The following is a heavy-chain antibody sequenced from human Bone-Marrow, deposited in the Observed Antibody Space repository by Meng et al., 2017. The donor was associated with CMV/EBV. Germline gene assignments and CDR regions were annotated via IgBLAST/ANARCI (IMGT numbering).Heavy chain of an antibody. CDR1: GGSVRSYY. D-gene: IGHD6-19*01. CDR2: IYYSGST. J-gene: IGHJ4*02. Sequence: SETLSLTCTVSGGSVRSYYWSWIRQPPGKGLEWIGNIYYSGSTNYNPSLKSRVTISVDTSKNQFSLKLSSVTAADTAVYYCARAGGWVSPFDYWGQGTRVTVYS. CDR3: ARAGGWVSPFDY. V-gene: IGHV4-59*02.